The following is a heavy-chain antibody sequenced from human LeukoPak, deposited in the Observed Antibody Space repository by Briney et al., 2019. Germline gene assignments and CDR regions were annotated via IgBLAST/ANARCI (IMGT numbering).Heavy chain of an antibody. J-gene: IGHJ4*02. CDR2: ISAYSGNT. V-gene: IGHV1-18*01. Sequence: GASVRVSCKASGGTFSSYAISWVRQAPGQGLEWMGWISAYSGNTHYAQQFQGRVTMTTDTSTNTAYMELRTLRSDDTAVYYCATAVTGGIDFWGQGTLVTVSS. CDR3: ATAVTGGIDF. CDR1: GGTFSSYA. D-gene: IGHD2-21*02.